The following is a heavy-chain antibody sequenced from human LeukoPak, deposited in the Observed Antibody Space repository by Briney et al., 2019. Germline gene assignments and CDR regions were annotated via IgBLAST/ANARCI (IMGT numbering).Heavy chain of an antibody. CDR1: GGSISSYY. V-gene: IGHV4-4*09. D-gene: IGHD5-12*01. Sequence: SETLSLTCTVSGGSISSYYWSWIRQPPGKGLEWIGYIYTSGGTNYNPSLKSRVTISVDTSKNQFSLKLTSVTAADTAVYYCAKSPRGYPESGLDYWGQGTLVTVSS. CDR3: AKSPRGYPESGLDY. J-gene: IGHJ4*02. CDR2: IYTSGGT.